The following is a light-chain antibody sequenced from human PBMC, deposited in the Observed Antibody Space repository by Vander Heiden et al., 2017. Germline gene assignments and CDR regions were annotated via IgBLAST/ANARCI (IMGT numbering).Light chain of an antibody. V-gene: IGLV1-44*01. CDR1: SSNIGSNT. CDR3: AAWEDSLNGVV. CDR2: SNN. Sequence: HSVRTQPPSASGTPGQTVTVSGSAVSSNIGSNTVSWYQQLPGKAPKLMIYSNNKRPSGVPDRFSGSKSGTSASLAISGLQSEDEADYYCAAWEDSLNGVVFGGGTKLTVL. J-gene: IGLJ2*01.